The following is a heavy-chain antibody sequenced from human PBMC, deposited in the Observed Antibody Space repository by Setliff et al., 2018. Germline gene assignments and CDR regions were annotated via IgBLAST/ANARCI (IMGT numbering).Heavy chain of an antibody. CDR2: INHSGST. CDR1: GGSFSGYY. Sequence: SETLSLTCAVYGGSFSGYYWSWIRQPPGKGLEWIGEINHSGSTNYNQSLKSRVTLSVDTSKNQFSLQLTSVTAADTAFYYCARGGGSVLPNYYYFNYMDVWGKGTTVTVSS. J-gene: IGHJ6*03. CDR3: ARGGGSVLPNYYYFNYMDV. V-gene: IGHV4-34*01. D-gene: IGHD2-15*01.